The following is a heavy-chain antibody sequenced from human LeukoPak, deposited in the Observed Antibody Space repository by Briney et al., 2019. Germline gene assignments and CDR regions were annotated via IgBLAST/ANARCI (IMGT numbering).Heavy chain of an antibody. CDR2: ISYEDGITQ. Sequence: GGSLRLSCAASGFTFRSFVMHWVRQAPGKGLEWVSAISYEDGITQYYADSVKGRFTISRDNSKYTVYLEMNRLRVEDTAMYYCSKERPEEYYSSGSYFDYWGQGTLVTVSS. CDR1: GFTFRSFV. D-gene: IGHD3-10*01. J-gene: IGHJ4*02. CDR3: SKERPEEYYSSGSYFDY. V-gene: IGHV3-30*04.